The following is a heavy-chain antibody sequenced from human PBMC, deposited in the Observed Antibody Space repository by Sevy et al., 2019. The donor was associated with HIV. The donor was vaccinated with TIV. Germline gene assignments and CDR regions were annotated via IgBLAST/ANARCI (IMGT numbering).Heavy chain of an antibody. CDR2: ISGSGGTT. D-gene: IGHD2-15*01. CDR3: AKGVVPAAYYYYGMDV. J-gene: IGHJ6*02. CDR1: GFTFISYA. Sequence: GGSLRLSCAASGFTFISYAMSWVRQAPGKGLEWVSAISGSGGTTYYAHSVKGRFTISRDNSKNTLYLQMNSLRAEDTAVYYCAKGVVPAAYYYYGMDVWGQGTTVTVSS. V-gene: IGHV3-23*01.